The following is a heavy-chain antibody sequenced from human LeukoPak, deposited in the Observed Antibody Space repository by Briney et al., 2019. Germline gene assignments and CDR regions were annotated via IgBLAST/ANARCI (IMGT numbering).Heavy chain of an antibody. J-gene: IGHJ4*02. D-gene: IGHD3-16*01. V-gene: IGHV3-66*01. Sequence: GGSLRLSCAASGFTDSTNYMSWVRQAPGKGLEWVSVIYSGGNTYSADSVKGRFTISRDNSKNTVYLQMNSLRAEDAAVYYCARGPYYFDYWGQGTLVTASS. CDR3: ARGPYYFDY. CDR2: IYSGGNT. CDR1: GFTDSTNY.